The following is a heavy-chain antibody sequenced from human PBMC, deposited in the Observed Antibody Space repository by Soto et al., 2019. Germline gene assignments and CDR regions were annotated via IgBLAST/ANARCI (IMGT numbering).Heavy chain of an antibody. D-gene: IGHD2-15*01. V-gene: IGHV4-39*01. CDR1: GGSISSSSYY. J-gene: IGHJ5*02. CDR3: ARHIFYCSGGSCYGDWFDP. CDR2: IYYSGST. Sequence: SETLSLTCTVSGGSISSSSYYWGWIRQPPGKGLEWIGSIYYSGSTYYNPSLKSRVTISVDTSKNQFSLKLSSVTAADTAVYYCARHIFYCSGGSCYGDWFDPWGQGTLVTVSS.